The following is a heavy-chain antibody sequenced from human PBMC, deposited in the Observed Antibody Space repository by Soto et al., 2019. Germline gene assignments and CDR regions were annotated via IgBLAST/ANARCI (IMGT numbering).Heavy chain of an antibody. CDR1: GASIYNGGYF. Sequence: QVQLQESGPGLVRPSQTLSLTCSVSGASIYNGGYFWSWIRQSPGKGLEWIGHIHNSGSPYNNPSPRSPVTISADPSMHQCSLALTSVTAADTXXYXXXXXXXXXXVXSWGQGILVTVS. CDR2: IHNSGSP. J-gene: IGHJ4*02. V-gene: IGHV4-30-4*01. CDR3: XXXXXXXXVXS.